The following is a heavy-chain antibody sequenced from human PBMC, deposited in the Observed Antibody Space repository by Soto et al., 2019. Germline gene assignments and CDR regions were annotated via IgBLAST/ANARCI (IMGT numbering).Heavy chain of an antibody. Sequence: GASVKVSCKASGYTFTGYYMHWVRQAPGQGLEWMGWIIPILGIANYAQKFQGRVTITADKSTSTAYMELSSLRSEDTAVYYCVLGSRVVVVVAATDGAFDIWGQGTMVTVSS. CDR3: VLGSRVVVVVAATDGAFDI. D-gene: IGHD2-15*01. V-gene: IGHV1-69*10. CDR1: GYTFTGYY. CDR2: IIPILGIA. J-gene: IGHJ3*02.